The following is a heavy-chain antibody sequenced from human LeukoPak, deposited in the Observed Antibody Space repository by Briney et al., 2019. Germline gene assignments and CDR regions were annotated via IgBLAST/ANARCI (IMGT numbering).Heavy chain of an antibody. V-gene: IGHV4-61*02. CDR1: GGSIRSGDYY. CDR2: FYTSGST. J-gene: IGHJ3*02. D-gene: IGHD3-3*01. CDR3: ARGNNDFWSGLSLDALDI. Sequence: PSETLSLTCIVSGGSIRSGDYYWNWVRQPAGKGLEWIGRFYTSGSTNHTPSLKSRVTISVAPSKNRSPLKLSSVTAADTAVYYCARGNNDFWSGLSLDALDIWGQGTMVTVSS.